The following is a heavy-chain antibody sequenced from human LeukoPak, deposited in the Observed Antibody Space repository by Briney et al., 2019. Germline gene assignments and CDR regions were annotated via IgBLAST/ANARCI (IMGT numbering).Heavy chain of an antibody. CDR3: ARDLTQQPPLKPNRAFDI. J-gene: IGHJ3*02. V-gene: IGHV1-2*02. D-gene: IGHD6-13*01. CDR1: GYTFTGYY. CDR2: INPNSGGT. Sequence: ASVKVSCKASGYTFTGYYIHWVRQAPGQGLECVGWINPNSGGTNYAQKFQGRVTMTRDTSISTAYMELSRLRSDDTAVYYCARDLTQQPPLKPNRAFDIWGQGTMVTVSS.